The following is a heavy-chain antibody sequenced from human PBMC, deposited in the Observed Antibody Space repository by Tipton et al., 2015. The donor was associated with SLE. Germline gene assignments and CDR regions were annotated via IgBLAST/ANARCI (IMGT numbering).Heavy chain of an antibody. V-gene: IGHV4-34*01. J-gene: IGHJ5*02. CDR2: IYYSGST. CDR1: GGSFSGYY. D-gene: IGHD1-26*01. CDR3: ARELRIVGAKDWFDP. Sequence: TLSLTCAVYGGSFSGYYWGWIRQPPGKGLEWIGSIYYSGSTYYNPSLKSRVTISVDTSKNQFSLKLGSVTAADTAVYYCARELRIVGAKDWFDPWGQGTLVTVSS.